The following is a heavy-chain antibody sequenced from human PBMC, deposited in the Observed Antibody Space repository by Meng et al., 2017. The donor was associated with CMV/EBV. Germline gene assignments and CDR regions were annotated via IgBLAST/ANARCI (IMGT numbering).Heavy chain of an antibody. V-gene: IGHV3-7*01. Sequence: GESLKISCAASGFTFSSYWMSWVRQAPGKGLEWVANIKQDGSEKYYVDSVKGRFTISRDNAKNSLYLQMNSLRAEDTAVYYCAREMGYSNYGYYYGMDVWGQGPRSPSP. CDR3: AREMGYSNYGYYYGMDV. D-gene: IGHD4-11*01. J-gene: IGHJ6*02. CDR2: IKQDGSEK. CDR1: GFTFSSYW.